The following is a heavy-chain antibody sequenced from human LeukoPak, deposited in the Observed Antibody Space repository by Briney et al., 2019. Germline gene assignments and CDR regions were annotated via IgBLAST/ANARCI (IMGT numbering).Heavy chain of an antibody. D-gene: IGHD6-13*01. CDR3: AREGNSANWGAAAVFDY. CDR2: INWNGGST. CDR1: GFTFDDYG. Sequence: GGSLRLSCAASGFTFDDYGMSWVRQAPGKGLEWVSGINWNGGSTGYADSVKGRFTISRDNAKNSLYLQMNSLRAEDTALYYCAREGNSANWGAAAVFDYWGQVTLVTVSS. V-gene: IGHV3-20*04. J-gene: IGHJ4*02.